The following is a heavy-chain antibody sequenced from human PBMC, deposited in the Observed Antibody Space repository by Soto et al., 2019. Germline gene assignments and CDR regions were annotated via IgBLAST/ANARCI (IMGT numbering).Heavy chain of an antibody. Sequence: PSETLSLTCTVSGGSISSGGYYWSWIRQHPGKGPEWIGCVYYNGRTYYNPSLKSRITISVDTSKKHFSLKLSSVTAADTAVYYCASTKDYSSSLDYWGQGILVTVSS. CDR2: VYYNGRT. V-gene: IGHV4-31*03. J-gene: IGHJ4*02. CDR1: GGSISSGGYY. D-gene: IGHD6-6*01. CDR3: ASTKDYSSSLDY.